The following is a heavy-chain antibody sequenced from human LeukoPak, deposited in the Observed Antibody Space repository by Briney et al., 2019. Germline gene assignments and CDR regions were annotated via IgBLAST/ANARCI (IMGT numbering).Heavy chain of an antibody. CDR3: ARSTVGYSSSWYSY. V-gene: IGHV4-34*01. J-gene: IGHJ4*02. CDR2: INHSGST. Sequence: SETLSLTCAVYGGSFSGYYWSWIRQPPGKGLEWIGEINHSGSTNYNPSLKSRVTISVDTSKNQFSLKLSSVTAADTAVYYCARSTVGYSSSWYSYWGQGTLVTVSS. CDR1: GGSFSGYY. D-gene: IGHD6-13*01.